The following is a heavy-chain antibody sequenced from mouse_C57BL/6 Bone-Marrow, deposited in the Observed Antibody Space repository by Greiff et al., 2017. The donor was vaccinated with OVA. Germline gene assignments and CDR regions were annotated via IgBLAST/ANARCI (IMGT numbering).Heavy chain of an antibody. D-gene: IGHD3-3*01. J-gene: IGHJ3*01. CDR2: IDPEDGET. CDR3: ARGAGLAWFAY. CDR1: GFNIKDYY. Sequence: EVKVVESGAELVKPGASVKLSCTASGFNIKDYYMHWVKQRTEQGLEWIGRIDPEDGETKYAPKFQGKATITADTSSNTAYLQLSSLTSEDTAVYYCARGAGLAWFAYWGQGTLVTVSA. V-gene: IGHV14-2*01.